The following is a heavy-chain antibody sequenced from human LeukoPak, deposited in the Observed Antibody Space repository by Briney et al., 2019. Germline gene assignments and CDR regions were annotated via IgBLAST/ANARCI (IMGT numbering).Heavy chain of an antibody. D-gene: IGHD3-16*01. CDR1: SGCFSGYY. J-gene: IGHJ3*02. CDR2: INHSGST. CDR3: ASYTDAFDI. Sequence: SETLSLTCAVYSGCFSGYYWSWIRQPPGKGLEWIGEINHSGSTNYNPSLKSRVTMSVDTSKNQFSLKLSSVTAADTAVYYCASYTDAFDIWGQGTMVTVSS. V-gene: IGHV4-34*01.